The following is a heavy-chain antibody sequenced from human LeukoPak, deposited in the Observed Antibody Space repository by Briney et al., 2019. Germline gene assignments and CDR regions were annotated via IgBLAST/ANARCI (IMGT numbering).Heavy chain of an antibody. Sequence: GGSLRLSCAASGFTFSSYGMHWVRQAPGKGLEWVAVISYDGSNKYYADSVKGRFTISRDNSKNTLYLQMNSLRAEDTAVYYCARARDNSSWYDQWGQGTLVTVSS. D-gene: IGHD6-13*01. CDR3: ARARDNSSWYDQ. V-gene: IGHV3-30*03. CDR2: ISYDGSNK. CDR1: GFTFSSYG. J-gene: IGHJ5*02.